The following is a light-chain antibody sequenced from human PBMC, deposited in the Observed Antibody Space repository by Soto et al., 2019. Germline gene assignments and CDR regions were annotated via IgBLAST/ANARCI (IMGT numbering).Light chain of an antibody. CDR1: QTISCF. V-gene: IGKV3-20*01. CDR2: GAS. CDR3: QQYGGSLRT. Sequence: EIVLTQSPGTLSLSPGEGATLSCRASQTISCFLALYQQKRGQAPRLLIHGASNRATGIPDRFSGSGSGTDFTLTITRLEPEDFAVYYCQQYGGSLRTFGQGTKVDVK. J-gene: IGKJ1*01.